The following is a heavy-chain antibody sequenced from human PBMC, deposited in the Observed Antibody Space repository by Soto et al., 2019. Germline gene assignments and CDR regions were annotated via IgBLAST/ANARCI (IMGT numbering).Heavy chain of an antibody. D-gene: IGHD3-3*01. CDR1: GYSFTSYW. V-gene: IGHV5-51*01. CDR2: IYPGDSDT. CDR3: ARSPTRNYDFWSGSSSYYYMDV. J-gene: IGHJ6*03. Sequence: GESLKISCKGSGYSFTSYWIGWVRQMPGKGPEWMGIIYPGDSDTRYSPSFQGQVTISADKSISTAYLQWSSLKASDTAMYYCARSPTRNYDFWSGSSSYYYMDVWGKGTTVTVSS.